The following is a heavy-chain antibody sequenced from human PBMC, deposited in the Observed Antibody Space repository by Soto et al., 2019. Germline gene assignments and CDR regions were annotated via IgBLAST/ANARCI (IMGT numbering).Heavy chain of an antibody. CDR1: GYAFTTYG. D-gene: IGHD1-1*01. V-gene: IGHV1-18*01. Sequence: QVHLVQSGAEVKKPGASVKVSCKGSGYAFTTYGITWVRQAPGQGLEWMGWISAHNGNTNYAQKLQGRVTVTRDTSTTPAYMELRSLRPDDTAVYYCARGRYVDYWGQGALVTVSS. CDR2: ISAHNGNT. J-gene: IGHJ4*02. CDR3: ARGRYVDY.